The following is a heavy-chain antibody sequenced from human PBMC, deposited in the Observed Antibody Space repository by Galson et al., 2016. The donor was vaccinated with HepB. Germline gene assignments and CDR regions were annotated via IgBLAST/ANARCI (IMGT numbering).Heavy chain of an antibody. CDR2: IDSKGEYR. V-gene: IGHV3-21*06. CDR1: GFTFRSYS. J-gene: IGHJ2*01. D-gene: IGHD3-3*01. Sequence: SLRFSCAGSGFTFRSYSINWVRQTPGKGLEWVSSIDSKGEYRNYSDSVKGRFTISRDNAKNSVYLQMNSLRAEDTAPYYCAREDIRFLEWLGYYSDLWGRGTLVTVSS. CDR3: AREDIRFLEWLGYYSDL.